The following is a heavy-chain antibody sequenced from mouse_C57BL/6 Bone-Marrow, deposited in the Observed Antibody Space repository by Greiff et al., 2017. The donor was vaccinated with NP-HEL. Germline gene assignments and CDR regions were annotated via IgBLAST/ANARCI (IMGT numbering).Heavy chain of an antibody. V-gene: IGHV2-2*01. Sequence: QVQLKESGPGLVQPSQSLSITCTASGFSLTSYGVHWVRQSPGKGLEWLGVICSGGSTDYNAAFISSLSISKDNSKIQVFFKMNSLQADDTAIYYCATPSLYYYTMDYWGQGTSVTVSA. CDR3: ATPSLYYYTMDY. D-gene: IGHD6-2*01. CDR2: ICSGGST. CDR1: GFSLTSYG. J-gene: IGHJ4*01.